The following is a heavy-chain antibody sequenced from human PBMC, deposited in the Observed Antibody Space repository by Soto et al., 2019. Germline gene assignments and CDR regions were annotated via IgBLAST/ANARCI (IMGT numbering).Heavy chain of an antibody. D-gene: IGHD2-2*01. CDR1: GGTFSNYA. V-gene: IGHV1-69*01. CDR2: IIPMFATA. J-gene: IGHJ4*02. CDR3: ARDLESCTSTSCSDAFEY. Sequence: QVQLVRSGPEVKKPGSSVKVSCKASGGTFSNYAISWVRQAPGQGLEWMGGIIPMFATASYPQKFQGRVAITADESTSTVYMELRSLRSEDTAVYYCARDLESCTSTSCSDAFEYWGQGTLVTVSS.